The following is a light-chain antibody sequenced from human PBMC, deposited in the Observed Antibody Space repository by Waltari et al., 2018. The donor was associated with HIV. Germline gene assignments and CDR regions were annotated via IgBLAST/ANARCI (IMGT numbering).Light chain of an antibody. CDR3: SSYTSSSTPHV. J-gene: IGLJ1*01. CDR2: EVS. Sequence: QSALTQPASVSGSPGQSIPISCTGTSSDVGGYHYVSWYQQHPGKAPKLMIYEVSNRPSGVSNRFSGSKSGNTASLTISGLQAEDEADYYCSSYTSSSTPHVFGTGTKVTVL. CDR1: SSDVGGYHY. V-gene: IGLV2-14*01.